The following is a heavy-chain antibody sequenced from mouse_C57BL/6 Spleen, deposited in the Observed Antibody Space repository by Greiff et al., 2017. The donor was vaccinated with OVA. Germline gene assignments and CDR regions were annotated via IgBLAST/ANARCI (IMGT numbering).Heavy chain of an antibody. V-gene: IGHV1-64*01. CDR2: IHPNSGST. Sequence: VQVVESGAELVKPGASVKLSCKASGYTFTSYWMHWVKQRPGQGLEWIGMIHPNSGSTNYNEKFKSKATLTVDKSSSTAYMQLSSLTSEDSAVYYCAGGLTGRAMDYWGQGTSVTVSS. CDR3: AGGLTGRAMDY. J-gene: IGHJ4*01. CDR1: GYTFTSYW. D-gene: IGHD4-1*01.